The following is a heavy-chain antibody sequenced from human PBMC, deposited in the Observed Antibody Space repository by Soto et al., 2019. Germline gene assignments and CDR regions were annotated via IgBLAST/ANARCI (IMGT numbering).Heavy chain of an antibody. CDR1: GGTFSSYA. D-gene: IGHD6-13*01. CDR2: IIPIFGTA. V-gene: IGHV1-69*01. CDR3: ASVRAAAGTPVYYYYGMDV. Sequence: QVQLVQSGAEVKKPGSSVKVSCKASGGTFSSYAISWVRQAPGHGLEWVGGIIPIFGTANYAQKFQGRVTITADESTSTAYMELSSLRSEDTAVYYCASVRAAAGTPVYYYYGMDVWGQGTTVTVSS. J-gene: IGHJ6*02.